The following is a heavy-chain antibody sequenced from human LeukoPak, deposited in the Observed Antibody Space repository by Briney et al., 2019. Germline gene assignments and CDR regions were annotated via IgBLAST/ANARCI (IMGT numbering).Heavy chain of an antibody. D-gene: IGHD3-22*01. J-gene: IGHJ4*02. V-gene: IGHV3-30-3*01. CDR3: AREPRDSSGYYNTCFDY. CDR1: GFTFSTYA. CDR2: ISYDGSNK. Sequence: GGSLRLSCAASGFTFSTYAMHWVRQAPGKGLEWVAVISYDGSNKYYADSVKGRFTISRDNSKNTLYLQMNSLRAEDTAVYYCAREPRDSSGYYNTCFDYWGQGTLVTVSS.